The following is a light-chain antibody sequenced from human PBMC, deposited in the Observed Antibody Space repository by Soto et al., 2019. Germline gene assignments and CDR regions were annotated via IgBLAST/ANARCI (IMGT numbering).Light chain of an antibody. CDR3: QTWDTGARVV. V-gene: IGLV4-69*01. CDR2: LSSDGSH. J-gene: IGLJ2*01. Sequence: QLVLTQAPSASASLRASVKLTCTLSSGHSSYAIAWHQQQPEKGPRYLMKLSSDGSHSKGDGIPDRFSGSSSGAERYLTISSLQSEDEADYYCQTWDTGARVVFGGGTKVTVL. CDR1: SGHSSYA.